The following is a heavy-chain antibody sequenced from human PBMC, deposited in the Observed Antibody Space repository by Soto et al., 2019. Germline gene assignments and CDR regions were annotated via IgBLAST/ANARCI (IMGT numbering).Heavy chain of an antibody. CDR2: IYYSGST. Sequence: SETLSPTCTVSGGSVSSGSYYWSWIRQPPGKGLEWIGYIYYSGSTNYNPSLKSRVTISVDTSKNQFSLKLSSVTAADTAVYYCSYSSSFEDYWGQGTLVTVSS. D-gene: IGHD6-13*01. CDR1: GGSVSSGSYY. CDR3: SYSSSFEDY. V-gene: IGHV4-61*01. J-gene: IGHJ4*02.